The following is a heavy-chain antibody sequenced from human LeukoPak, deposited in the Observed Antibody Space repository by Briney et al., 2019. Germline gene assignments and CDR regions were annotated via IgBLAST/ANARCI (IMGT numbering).Heavy chain of an antibody. V-gene: IGHV4-4*07. D-gene: IGHD5-18*01. Sequence: SETLSLTCTVSGGSISSYHWSWIRQPAGKGLEWIGRIYTSGSTYYNPSLKSRVSMSVDTSKNQFSLKLSSVTAADTAVYYCARGRYSYGPQNYDYMDVWGKGTTVTISS. J-gene: IGHJ6*03. CDR1: GGSISSYH. CDR3: ARGRYSYGPQNYDYMDV. CDR2: IYTSGST.